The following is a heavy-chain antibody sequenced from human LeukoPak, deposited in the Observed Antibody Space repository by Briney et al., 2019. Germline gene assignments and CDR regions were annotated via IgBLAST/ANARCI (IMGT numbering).Heavy chain of an antibody. Sequence: GGTLRLSCAVSGFTFSNYCMSWVRQPPGKGLEWVWLITTSGDSTYYAAYVKGRLTICRANSKNPLYLQMSSLRAEETAVYYCAKEDQAAAGHYWGQGTLVTVPS. CDR2: ITTSGDST. CDR3: AKEDQAAAGHY. D-gene: IGHD6-13*01. V-gene: IGHV3-23*01. J-gene: IGHJ4*02. CDR1: GFTFSNYC.